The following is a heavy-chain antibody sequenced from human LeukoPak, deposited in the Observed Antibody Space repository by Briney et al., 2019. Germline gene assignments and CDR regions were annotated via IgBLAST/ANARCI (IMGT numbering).Heavy chain of an antibody. J-gene: IGHJ4*02. CDR3: AKRPGIAVAGTFDY. D-gene: IGHD6-19*01. CDR1: GFTFRSHG. V-gene: IGHV3-30*02. Sequence: GGSPRLSCAASGFTFRSHGMHWVRQAPGKGLEWVAFIRYDGSNKYYADSVKGRFTISRDNSKNTLYLQMNSLRAEDTAVYYCAKRPGIAVAGTFDYWGQGTLVTVSS. CDR2: IRYDGSNK.